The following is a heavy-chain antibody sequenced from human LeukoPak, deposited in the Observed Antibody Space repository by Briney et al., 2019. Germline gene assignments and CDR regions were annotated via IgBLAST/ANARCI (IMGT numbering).Heavy chain of an antibody. CDR1: GSSMSNYD. J-gene: IGHJ5*02. CDR2: MFYTGSG. D-gene: IGHD5-18*01. Sequence: PSETLSLTCSVSGSSMSNYDWNWIRQPPGKGLEWIGYMFYTGSGKYNPFLNSPVTISVDTSKRQISLKLTSITGADTSVYYCATNLPGCSYGYWVAWGQGTLVTVSS. CDR3: ATNLPGCSYGYWVA. V-gene: IGHV4-59*01.